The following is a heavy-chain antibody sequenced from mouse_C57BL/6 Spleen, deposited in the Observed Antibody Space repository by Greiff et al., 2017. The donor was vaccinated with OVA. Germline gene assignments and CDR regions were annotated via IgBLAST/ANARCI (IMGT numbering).Heavy chain of an antibody. Sequence: VQRVESGPGLVAPSQSLSITCTVSGFSLTSYGVHWVRQPPGKGLEWLVVIWSDGSTTYNSALKSRLSISKDNSKSQIFVKMNRLQTDDTDMYDCARQGLLRRLYDAMDYWGKGTSVTVSS. V-gene: IGHV2-6-1*01. CDR3: ARQGLLRRLYDAMDY. D-gene: IGHD1-1*01. CDR1: GFSLTSYG. CDR2: IWSDGST. J-gene: IGHJ4*01.